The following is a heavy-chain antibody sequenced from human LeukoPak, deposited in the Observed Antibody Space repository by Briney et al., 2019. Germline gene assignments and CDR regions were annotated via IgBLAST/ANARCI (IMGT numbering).Heavy chain of an antibody. J-gene: IGHJ6*03. CDR3: ARVGGITLALAPSPFPDYNYYYMDV. CDR2: ISSNGGST. Sequence: GGSLRLSCAASGFTFSSYAMHWVRQAPGKGLEYVSAISSNGGSTYYANSVKGRFTISRDNSKNTLYLQMGSLRAEDMAVYYCARVGGITLALAPSPFPDYNYYYMDVWGKGTTVTVSS. V-gene: IGHV3-64*01. D-gene: IGHD3-10*01. CDR1: GFTFSSYA.